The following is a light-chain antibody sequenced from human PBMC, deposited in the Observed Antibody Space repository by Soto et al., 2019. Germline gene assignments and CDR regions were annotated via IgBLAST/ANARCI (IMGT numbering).Light chain of an antibody. Sequence: DIQMTQSPSSLSASAGDRVTITCRASQAIRNNLAWYQQKPGKVPKVLIYAASTLQSGLPSRFSGSGSGTDFTLTINRLQPEDVASYYCQKYNSVPFTFGPGTKVDIK. CDR3: QKYNSVPFT. CDR1: QAIRNN. V-gene: IGKV1-27*01. J-gene: IGKJ3*01. CDR2: AAS.